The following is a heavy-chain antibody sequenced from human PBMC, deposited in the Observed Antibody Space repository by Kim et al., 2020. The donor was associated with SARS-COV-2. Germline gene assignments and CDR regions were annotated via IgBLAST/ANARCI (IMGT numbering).Heavy chain of an antibody. J-gene: IGHJ5*02. D-gene: IGHD3-9*01. CDR2: IYYSGST. V-gene: IGHV4-59*13. Sequence: SETLSLTCTVSGGSISSYYWSWIRQPPGKGLEWIGYIYYSGSTNYNPSLKSRVTIAVDTSTNQFSLKLSSVTAADTAGYYCAGGGVRGRYFDWLSYNWFDPWGQGTLVTVSP. CDR3: AGGGVRGRYFDWLSYNWFDP. CDR1: GGSISSYY.